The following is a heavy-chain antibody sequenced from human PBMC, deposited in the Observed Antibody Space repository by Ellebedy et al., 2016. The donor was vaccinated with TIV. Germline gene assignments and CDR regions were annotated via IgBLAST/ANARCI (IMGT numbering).Heavy chain of an antibody. CDR3: ATAGAVGAFDI. Sequence: MPSETLSLTCAVYGGSFSDFFWSWIRQPPGAGLEWIGDIDDTGITNCNPSLKSRVTMSEDRSKNQMSLRLSSVTAADTAVYYCATAGAVGAFDIWGQGTMVTVSS. V-gene: IGHV4-34*01. CDR2: IDDTGIT. J-gene: IGHJ3*02. D-gene: IGHD6-19*01. CDR1: GGSFSDFF.